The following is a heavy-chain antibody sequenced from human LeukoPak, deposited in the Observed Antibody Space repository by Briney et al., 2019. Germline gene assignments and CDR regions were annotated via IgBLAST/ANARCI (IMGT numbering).Heavy chain of an antibody. D-gene: IGHD3-3*01. Sequence: GSLRLSCAASGFTFSSYGMHWVRPAPGKGLEWVAFIRYDGSNKYYADSVKGRFTISRDNSKNTLYLQMNSLRAEDTAVYYCARDPSRGDFWSGYERGWHAFDIWGQGTMVTVSS. J-gene: IGHJ3*02. CDR3: ARDPSRGDFWSGYERGWHAFDI. CDR2: IRYDGSNK. V-gene: IGHV3-30*02. CDR1: GFTFSSYG.